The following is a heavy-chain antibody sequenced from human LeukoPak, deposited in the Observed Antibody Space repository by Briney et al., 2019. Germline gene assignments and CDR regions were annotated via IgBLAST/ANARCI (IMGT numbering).Heavy chain of an antibody. CDR2: ISYDGINK. Sequence: GGSLTLSCAACGCTFSRYGMHWVGQPPGKGLEWVGLISYDGINKYYGDSVKGRFTISRDNSDNTLYLQMNSLRAEDTAMYSCAKDPSSSWFGDYFDYWGQGTLVTVSA. CDR3: AKDPSSSWFGDYFDY. J-gene: IGHJ4*02. CDR1: GCTFSRYG. D-gene: IGHD6-13*01. V-gene: IGHV3-30*18.